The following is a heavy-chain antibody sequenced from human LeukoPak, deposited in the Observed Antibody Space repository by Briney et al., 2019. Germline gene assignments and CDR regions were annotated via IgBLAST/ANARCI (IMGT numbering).Heavy chain of an antibody. CDR2: IYYSGST. CDR3: ARTTEGGYTYDYFYYYYMDV. V-gene: IGHV4-59*01. D-gene: IGHD5-18*01. J-gene: IGHJ6*03. CDR1: GGSISSYY. Sequence: SETLSLTCTVSGGSISSYYWSWIRQPAGKGLEWIGYIYYSGSTNYNPSLKSRVTISVDTSKNQFSLKLSSVTAADTAVYYCARTTEGGYTYDYFYYYYMDVWGKGTTVTISS.